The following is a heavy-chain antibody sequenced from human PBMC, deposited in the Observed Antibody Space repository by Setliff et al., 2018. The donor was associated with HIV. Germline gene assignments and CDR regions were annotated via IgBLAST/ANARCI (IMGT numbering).Heavy chain of an antibody. CDR1: GFTFSNYD. CDR2: TSSSGDYI. V-gene: IGHV3-21*06. CDR3: ARDLAEMDFFDS. Sequence: LRLSCAASGFTFSNYDMHWVRQAPGKGLEWVSSTSSSGDYIHTADSLKGRFTTSRDNAKNLLYLQMNSLRVEDTAVYYCARDLAEMDFFDSWGQGTLVTVSS. J-gene: IGHJ4*02.